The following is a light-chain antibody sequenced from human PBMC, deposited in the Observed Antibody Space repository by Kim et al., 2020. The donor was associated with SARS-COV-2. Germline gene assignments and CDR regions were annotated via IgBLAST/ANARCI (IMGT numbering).Light chain of an antibody. Sequence: QSVLTQPPSVSEAPRQSVTISCSGSSSNIGINAVNWYQQFPGKAPKLLIYYDDLLPSGVSDRFSGSKSGTSASLAISGLQSEDEADYYCEAWDDSLHGPVFGGGTQLTVL. CDR1: SSNIGINA. J-gene: IGLJ3*02. CDR3: EAWDDSLHGPV. V-gene: IGLV1-36*01. CDR2: YDD.